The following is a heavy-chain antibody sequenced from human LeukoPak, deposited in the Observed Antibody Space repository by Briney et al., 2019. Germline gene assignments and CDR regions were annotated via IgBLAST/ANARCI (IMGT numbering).Heavy chain of an antibody. D-gene: IGHD5-18*01. J-gene: IGHJ4*02. V-gene: IGHV3-11*01. CDR2: ISSGGSTI. Sequence: GGSLRLSCAASGFTFSDYYLSWIRQAPGKGLEWVSYISSGGSTIYYADSVKGRFTISRDNAKNSLYLQMNSPRVEDTAVYYCVRVSSRGTPMAPVDYWGQGTLVTVSS. CDR1: GFTFSDYY. CDR3: VRVSSRGTPMAPVDY.